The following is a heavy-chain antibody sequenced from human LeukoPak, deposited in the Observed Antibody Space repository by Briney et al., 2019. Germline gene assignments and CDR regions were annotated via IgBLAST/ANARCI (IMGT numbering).Heavy chain of an antibody. CDR1: GYTFTGYY. J-gene: IGHJ2*01. Sequence: APVKVSCKTSGYTFTGYYMNWVRQAPGQGLEWMGWINLNSGGTNYAQKFQGWVTMTRDTSTSTAYMELSRLRFDDTAVYYCARHLAEGWLRLDWFFDLWGRGTLVTVSS. CDR2: INLNSGGT. D-gene: IGHD5-12*01. CDR3: ARHLAEGWLRLDWFFDL. V-gene: IGHV1-2*04.